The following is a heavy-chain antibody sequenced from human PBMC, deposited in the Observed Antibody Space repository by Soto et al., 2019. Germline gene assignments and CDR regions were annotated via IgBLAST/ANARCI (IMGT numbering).Heavy chain of an antibody. D-gene: IGHD3-22*01. J-gene: IGHJ3*02. CDR2: ISSSSSYI. CDR1: GFTLSSYS. V-gene: IGHV3-21*01. CDR3: ARDTNYYDSSGYYGGGAFDI. Sequence: PGGCLRLSCAACGFTLSSYSMNWVRQAPGKGLEWVSSISSSSSYIYYADSVKGRFTISGDNAKNSLYLQMNSLRAEDTAVYYCARDTNYYDSSGYYGGGAFDIWGQGTMVTVSS.